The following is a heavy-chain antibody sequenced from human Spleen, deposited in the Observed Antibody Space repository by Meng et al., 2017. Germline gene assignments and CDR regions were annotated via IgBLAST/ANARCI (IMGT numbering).Heavy chain of an antibody. J-gene: IGHJ6*02. D-gene: IGHD3-22*01. CDR2: ISSSSSYI. V-gene: IGHV3-21*01. CDR3: TSDSSGFYSQDYFYAIDV. CDR1: GFTFSNYN. Sequence: GGSLRLSCAASGFTFSNYNMNWVRQAPGKGLEWVSFISSSSSYIYYADSVQGRFAISRDNAKNSLYLQLNSLRAEDTALYYCTSDSSGFYSQDYFYAIDVWGQGATVTVSS.